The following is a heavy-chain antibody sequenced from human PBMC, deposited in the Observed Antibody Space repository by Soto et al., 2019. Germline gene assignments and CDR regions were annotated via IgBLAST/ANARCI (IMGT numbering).Heavy chain of an antibody. CDR3: ARGWPQSASGSHLAY. Sequence: GESLKISCAASGLTFRSYWMHWVRQAPGKGLVWVSRINTDGSVAMYVDSVKGRFTISRDNAKNTLYLQMNSLSVEDTAVYYCARGWPQSASGSHLAYWGQGTLVTVSS. CDR1: GLTFRSYW. V-gene: IGHV3-74*03. J-gene: IGHJ4*02. CDR2: INTDGSVA. D-gene: IGHD3-10*01.